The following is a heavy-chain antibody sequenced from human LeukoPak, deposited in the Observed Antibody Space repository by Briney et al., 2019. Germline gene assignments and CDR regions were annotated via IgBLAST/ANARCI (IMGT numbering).Heavy chain of an antibody. CDR1: GGSISSYY. J-gene: IGHJ4*02. Sequence: PSETLSLTCTVSGGSISSYYWSWIRQPPGKGLEWIGYIYYSGSTNYNPSLKSRVTISVDTSKNQFSLKLRSVTAADTAVYYCARDKEWLAPFDYWGQGTLVTVSS. CDR2: IYYSGST. V-gene: IGHV4-59*12. CDR3: ARDKEWLAPFDY. D-gene: IGHD6-19*01.